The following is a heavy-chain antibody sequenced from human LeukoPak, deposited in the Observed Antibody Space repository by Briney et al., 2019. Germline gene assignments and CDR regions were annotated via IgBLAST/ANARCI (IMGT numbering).Heavy chain of an antibody. CDR2: IYTSGST. Sequence: SETLSLTCTGSGGSISSYYWSWIRQPAGKGLEWIGRIYTSGSTNYNPSLKSRVTMSVDTSKNQFSLKLSSVTAADTAVYYCARVGYYGSGSLNWFDPWGQGTLVTVSS. J-gene: IGHJ5*02. CDR1: GGSISSYY. D-gene: IGHD3-10*01. CDR3: ARVGYYGSGSLNWFDP. V-gene: IGHV4-4*07.